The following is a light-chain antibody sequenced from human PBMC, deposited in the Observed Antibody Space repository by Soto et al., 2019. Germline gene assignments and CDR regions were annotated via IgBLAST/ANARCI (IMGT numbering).Light chain of an antibody. V-gene: IGKV1-6*01. CDR3: QQRNNWPLT. Sequence: AIQMTQSPSSLSASVGDRVTITCRASQGIRNDLGWYQQEPGKAPKLLIYAASSLESGVPSRFSGSGSGTDFTLTISSLEPEDFAVYYCQQRNNWPLTFGGGTKVDIK. CDR1: QGIRND. CDR2: AAS. J-gene: IGKJ4*02.